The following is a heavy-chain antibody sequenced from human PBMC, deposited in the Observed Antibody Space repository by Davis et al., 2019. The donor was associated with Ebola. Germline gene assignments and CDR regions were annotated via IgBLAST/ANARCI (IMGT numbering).Heavy chain of an antibody. CDR1: GYTFTSYG. J-gene: IGHJ5*02. V-gene: IGHV1-18*04. CDR3: AKGITIIRGEGWFDP. D-gene: IGHD3-10*01. CDR2: ISAYNGNT. Sequence: AASVKVSCKASGYTFTSYGISWVRQAPGQGLEWMGWISAYNGNTNYAQKLQGRVTMTTDTSTSTAYMELRSLRSDDTAVYYCAKGITIIRGEGWFDPWGQGTQVTVSS.